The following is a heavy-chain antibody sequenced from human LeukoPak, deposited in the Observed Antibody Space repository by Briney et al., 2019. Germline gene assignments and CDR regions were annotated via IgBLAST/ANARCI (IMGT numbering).Heavy chain of an antibody. V-gene: IGHV4-34*01. CDR3: ARGSLRFFGVVKVFDP. J-gene: IGHJ5*02. CDR1: GGSFSGYY. D-gene: IGHD3-3*01. Sequence: SETLSLTCAVYGGSFSGYYWSWIRQPPGKGLEWIGEINHSGSTNYSPSLKSRVTISVDTSKNQFSLKLSSVTAADTAVYYCARGSLRFFGVVKVFDPWGQGTLVTVSS. CDR2: INHSGST.